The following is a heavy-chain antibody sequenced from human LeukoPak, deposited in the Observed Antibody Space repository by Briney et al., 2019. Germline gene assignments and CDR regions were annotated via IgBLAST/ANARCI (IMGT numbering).Heavy chain of an antibody. V-gene: IGHV1-69*04. J-gene: IGHJ1*01. CDR2: IIPILGIA. CDR3: AREKYCSGISCPFHH. Sequence: ASVKVSCKASGGTFSSYAISWVRQAPGQGLEWMGRIIPILGIANYAQKFQGRVTMTRDTSISTAYMELRRLTSDDTAVYYCAREKYCSGISCPFHHWGQGTLVTVSS. D-gene: IGHD2-15*01. CDR1: GGTFSSYA.